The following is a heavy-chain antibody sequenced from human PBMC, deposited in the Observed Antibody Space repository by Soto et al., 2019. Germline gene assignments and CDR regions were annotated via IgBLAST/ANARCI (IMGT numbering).Heavy chain of an antibody. CDR1: GFTFISYG. CDR3: AKDGAYYDILTGFIYY. J-gene: IGHJ4*02. D-gene: IGHD3-9*01. V-gene: IGHV3-30*18. CDR2: ISYDGSNK. Sequence: GGSLRLSCAASGFTFISYGMHWVLQAPGKGLEWVAVISYDGSNKYYADSVKGRFTISRDNSKNTLYLQMNSLRAEDTAVYYCAKDGAYYDILTGFIYYYAQGTLVPVSS.